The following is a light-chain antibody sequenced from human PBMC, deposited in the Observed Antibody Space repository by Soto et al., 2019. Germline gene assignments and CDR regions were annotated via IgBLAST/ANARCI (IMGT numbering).Light chain of an antibody. J-gene: IGKJ2*01. CDR2: DAS. Sequence: ETVLTQSPATLPLSPGESATLSCRASQSISSFLAWYQQKPGQAPRLLIYDASNRATGIPARFSGSGSETDFTLTISSLEPEDFAVYYCQHRSSWPRTFGQGTRLEIK. CDR3: QHRSSWPRT. CDR1: QSISSF. V-gene: IGKV3-11*01.